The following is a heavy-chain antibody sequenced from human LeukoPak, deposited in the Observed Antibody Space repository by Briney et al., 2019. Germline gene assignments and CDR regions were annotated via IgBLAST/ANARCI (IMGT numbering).Heavy chain of an antibody. D-gene: IGHD3-10*01. CDR1: GGSFSGYY. CDR2: INHSGST. CDR3: ARVSLVRGVGY. V-gene: IGHV4-34*01. J-gene: IGHJ4*02. Sequence: SETLSLTYAVYGGSFSGYYWSWIRQPPGKGLEWIGEINHSGSTNYNPSLKSRVTISVDTSKNQFSLKLSSVTAADTAVYYCARVSLVRGVGYWGQGTLVTVSS.